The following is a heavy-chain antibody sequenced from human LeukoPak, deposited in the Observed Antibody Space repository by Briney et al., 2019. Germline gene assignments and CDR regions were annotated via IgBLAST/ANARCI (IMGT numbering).Heavy chain of an antibody. J-gene: IGHJ5*02. V-gene: IGHV3-30*04. CDR3: ARTPVPYCSSTSCYADWFDP. CDR1: GFTFSSYA. Sequence: GGSLRLSCAASGFTFSSYAMHWVRQAPGKGLEWVAVISYDGSNKYYADSVKGRFTISRDNSENTLYLQMNSLRAEDTAVYYCARTPVPYCSSTSCYADWFDPWGQGTLVTVSS. D-gene: IGHD2-2*01. CDR2: ISYDGSNK.